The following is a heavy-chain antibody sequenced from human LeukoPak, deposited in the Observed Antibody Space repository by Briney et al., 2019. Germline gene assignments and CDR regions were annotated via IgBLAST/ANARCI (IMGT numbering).Heavy chain of an antibody. D-gene: IGHD1-26*01. V-gene: IGHV4-59*01. CDR2: IYNGGST. Sequence: SETLSLTCTVSGASISRDYWTWIRQPPGKGLEWIGYIYNGGSTTYSPSLNSRVTISLDTSNNQVSLRLSSVTAADTAVYYCAKGGTYGGGAGYWGQGTLVTVSS. CDR3: AKGGTYGGGAGY. J-gene: IGHJ4*02. CDR1: GASISRDY.